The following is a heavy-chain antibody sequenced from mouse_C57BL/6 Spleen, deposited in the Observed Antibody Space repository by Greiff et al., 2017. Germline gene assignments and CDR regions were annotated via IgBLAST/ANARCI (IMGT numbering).Heavy chain of an antibody. J-gene: IGHJ3*01. CDR1: GFNIKDYY. V-gene: IGHV14-2*01. Sequence: EVQLQQSGAELVKPGASVKLSCTASGFNIKDYYMHWVKQRTEQGLEWIGRIDPEDGETKYAPNFQGKATITADTSSNTAYLQLSSLTSEATAVYYCASSNGGAYWGQGTLVTVSA. CDR2: IDPEDGET. CDR3: ASSNGGAY.